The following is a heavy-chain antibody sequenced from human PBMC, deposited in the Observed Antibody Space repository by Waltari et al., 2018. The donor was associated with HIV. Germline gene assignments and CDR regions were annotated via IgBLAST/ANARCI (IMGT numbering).Heavy chain of an antibody. J-gene: IGHJ4*02. V-gene: IGHV3-74*01. CDR2: IDQDGSRI. CDR1: GFRFRTYW. Sequence: EVQLVESGGGLVRAGLSPRLSCVATGFRFRTYWMLCLRQVPGKGPVWVSRIDQDGSRISYADSVKGRFTISRDNARNILYLQMNSLRVEDTAVYYCARMTSPYFIDYWGLGTLVTVSS. D-gene: IGHD2-21*02. CDR3: ARMTSPYFIDY.